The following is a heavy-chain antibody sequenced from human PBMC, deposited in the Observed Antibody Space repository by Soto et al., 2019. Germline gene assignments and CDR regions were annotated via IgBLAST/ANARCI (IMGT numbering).Heavy chain of an antibody. D-gene: IGHD2-21*01. CDR3: AIRRGGYYFFNY. Sequence: PGESLKISCKVSGYSFSNYWIGWARQMPGKGLEWMGAIYRGDSDTRYSPSFQGQVTISVDKSISTAYLQWSSLEASDTAMYYCAIRRGGYYFFNYWGQGTLVTVSS. J-gene: IGHJ4*02. CDR1: GYSFSNYW. CDR2: IYRGDSDT. V-gene: IGHV5-51*01.